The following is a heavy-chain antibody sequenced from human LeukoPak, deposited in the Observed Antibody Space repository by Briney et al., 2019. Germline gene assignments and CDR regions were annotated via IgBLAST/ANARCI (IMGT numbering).Heavy chain of an antibody. V-gene: IGHV4-61*05. J-gene: IGHJ6*03. CDR1: GGSISSSSYY. Sequence: PSETLSLTCTVSGGSISSSSYYWGWIRQPPGKGLEWIGYIYYSGSTNYNPSLKSRVTISVDTSKNQFPLKLSSVTAADTAVYYCARTTEAHSWRTRYYDYYMDVWGKGTTVTVSS. CDR2: IYYSGST. CDR3: ARTTEAHSWRTRYYDYYMDV. D-gene: IGHD6-13*01.